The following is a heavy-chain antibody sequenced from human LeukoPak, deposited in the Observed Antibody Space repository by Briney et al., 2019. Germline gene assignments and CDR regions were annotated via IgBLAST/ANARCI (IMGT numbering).Heavy chain of an antibody. J-gene: IGHJ4*02. V-gene: IGHV4-59*01. Sequence: SETLSLTCTVSGGSISGYYWSWIRQPPGKGLEWIGYIYYSGTTNYNPSLKSRVTISVDTSKNQFSLKVTSMTAADTAVYYCARAGLGAYNSDFDYWGQGSLVTVSS. CDR3: ARAGLGAYNSDFDY. D-gene: IGHD5-24*01. CDR1: GGSISGYY. CDR2: IYYSGTT.